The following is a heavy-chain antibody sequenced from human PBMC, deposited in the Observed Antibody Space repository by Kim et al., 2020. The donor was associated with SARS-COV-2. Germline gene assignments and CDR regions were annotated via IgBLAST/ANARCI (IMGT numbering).Heavy chain of an antibody. CDR3: ARGVPIYKFLTGLFY. CDR2: IVPVFGSA. CDR1: GDTGDTFRSYS. J-gene: IGHJ4*02. V-gene: IGHV1-69*13. Sequence: SVKVSCKTSGDTGDTFRSYSIHWVRQAPGQGLEWMGGIVPVFGSANYAPEFQGRVTISADESTGTAYLSLSSLTSQDTAVYFCARGVPIYKFLTGLFYWGQGPQVTVSS. D-gene: IGHD3-9*01.